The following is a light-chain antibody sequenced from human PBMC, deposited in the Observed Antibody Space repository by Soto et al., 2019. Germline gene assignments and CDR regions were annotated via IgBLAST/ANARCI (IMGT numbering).Light chain of an antibody. V-gene: IGKV3-20*01. CDR3: QQYGSSPPAT. CDR1: QSVSSSY. Sequence: EIVLTQSPGTLSLSPGERATLSCRASQSVSSSYLAWYQQKPGQAPRLLIYGASSRATGIPDMFSGSGSGTDFTLTISRLEPEDFAVYYCQQYGSSPPATFGQGTKLEIK. J-gene: IGKJ2*01. CDR2: GAS.